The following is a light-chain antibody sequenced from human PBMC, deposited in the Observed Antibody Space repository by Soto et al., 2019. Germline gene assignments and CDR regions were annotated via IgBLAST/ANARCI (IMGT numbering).Light chain of an antibody. V-gene: IGLV2-14*03. CDR3: SSYTSSSHVV. Sequence: QSALTQPASVSGSPGQSITISCTGTSSDVGGYNYVSWYQQHPGKAPKLMIYDVSNRPSGVSTRFSGSKSGNTASLTISGLQAEDEADYYCSSYTSSSHVVFGGGTKPTVL. CDR2: DVS. J-gene: IGLJ2*01. CDR1: SSDVGGYNY.